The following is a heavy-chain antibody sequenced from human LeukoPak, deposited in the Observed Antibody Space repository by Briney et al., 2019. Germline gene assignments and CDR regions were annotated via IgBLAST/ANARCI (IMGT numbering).Heavy chain of an antibody. Sequence: SGGSLRLSCTASGFTFGDYAMSWFRQAPGKGLEGVGFIRSKAYGGTTEYAASVKGRVTISRDDSKSSAYLQINSLKTEDTAVYYCTRDVSGTNSLFFDYWGQGTLVTVSS. J-gene: IGHJ4*02. CDR3: TRDVSGTNSLFFDY. CDR2: IRSKAYGGTT. V-gene: IGHV3-49*03. CDR1: GFTFGDYA. D-gene: IGHD1-1*01.